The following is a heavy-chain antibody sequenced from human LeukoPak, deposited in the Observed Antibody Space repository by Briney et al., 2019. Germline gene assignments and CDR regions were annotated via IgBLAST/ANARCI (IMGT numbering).Heavy chain of an antibody. J-gene: IGHJ4*02. CDR1: GFTFSSYA. CDR2: INWNGGST. Sequence: GGSLRLSCAASGFTFSSYAMSWVRQAPGKGLEWVSGINWNGGSTGYANSVKGRFTISRDNAKNSLYLQMNSLRAEDTALYYCARAYRRMDYYGSGSYSLWPFDYWGQGTLVTVSS. D-gene: IGHD3-10*01. V-gene: IGHV3-20*04. CDR3: ARAYRRMDYYGSGSYSLWPFDY.